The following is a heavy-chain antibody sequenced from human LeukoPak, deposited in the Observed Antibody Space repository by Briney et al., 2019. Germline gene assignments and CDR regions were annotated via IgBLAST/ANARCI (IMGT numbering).Heavy chain of an antibody. V-gene: IGHV1-18*01. D-gene: IGHD3-3*01. CDR3: ARDRSEYYDFWSGRPGPNWYFDL. CDR1: GYTFTSYG. J-gene: IGHJ2*01. Sequence: ASVKVSCKASGYTFTSYGISWVRQAPGQGLDWMGWISAYNGNTNYAQKLQGRVTMTTDTSTSTAYMELRSLRSDDTAVYYCARDRSEYYDFWSGRPGPNWYFDLWGRGTLVAVSS. CDR2: ISAYNGNT.